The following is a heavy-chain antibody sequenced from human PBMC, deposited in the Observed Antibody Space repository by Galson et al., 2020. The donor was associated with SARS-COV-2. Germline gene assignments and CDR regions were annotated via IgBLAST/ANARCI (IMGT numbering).Heavy chain of an antibody. Sequence: LKISCSASGFIFSSYAMHWVRQAPGKGLEHIASITSNGKNTYYADSVKGRFSISRDSANNMLFLQMSTLRTEDTAVYYCVKGPYYDFWSGSGLRYYFDYWGQGILVTVSS. V-gene: IGHV3-64D*06. J-gene: IGHJ4*02. CDR3: VKGPYYDFWSGSGLRYYFDY. CDR2: ITSNGKNT. CDR1: GFIFSSYA. D-gene: IGHD3-3*01.